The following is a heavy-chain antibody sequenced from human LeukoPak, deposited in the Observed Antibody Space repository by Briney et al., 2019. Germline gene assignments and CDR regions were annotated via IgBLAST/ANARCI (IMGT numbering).Heavy chain of an antibody. CDR2: ISSSSSYT. CDR3: ARTPYYYGSSGYPEYYFDY. D-gene: IGHD3-22*01. Sequence: GGSLRLSCAASGFTFSDYYMSWIRQAPGKGLEWVSYISSSSSYTNYADSVKGRFTISRDNAKNSLYLQMNSLRAEDTAVYYCARTPYYYGSSGYPEYYFDYWGQGTLVTVSS. CDR1: GFTFSDYY. J-gene: IGHJ4*02. V-gene: IGHV3-11*06.